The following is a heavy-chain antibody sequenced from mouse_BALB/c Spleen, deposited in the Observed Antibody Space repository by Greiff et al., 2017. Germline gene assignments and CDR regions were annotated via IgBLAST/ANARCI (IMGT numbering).Heavy chain of an antibody. CDR3: ARDGNYGSFDY. J-gene: IGHJ2*01. V-gene: IGHV14-1*02. CDR1: GFNIKDYY. D-gene: IGHD2-1*01. Sequence: EVKLQQSGAELVRPGALVKLSCKASGFNIKDYYMHWVKQRPEQGLEWIGWIDPENGNTIYDPKFQGKASITADTSSNTAYLQLSGLTSEDTAVYYCARDGNYGSFDYWGQGTTLTVSS. CDR2: IDPENGNT.